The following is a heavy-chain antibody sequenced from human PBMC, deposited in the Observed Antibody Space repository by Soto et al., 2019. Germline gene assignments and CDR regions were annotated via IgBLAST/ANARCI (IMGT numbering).Heavy chain of an antibody. D-gene: IGHD3-3*01. V-gene: IGHV4-34*01. J-gene: IGHJ4*02. CDR1: GGSFSGHY. CDR2: INHSGST. Sequence: PSETLSLTCAVYGGSFSGHYWSWIRQPPGKGLEWMGEINHSGSTNYNPSLKSRVTISVDTSKNQFSLKLSSVTAADTAVYYCARLSYDFWSGFGGKPTDYWGQGTLVTVSS. CDR3: ARLSYDFWSGFGGKPTDY.